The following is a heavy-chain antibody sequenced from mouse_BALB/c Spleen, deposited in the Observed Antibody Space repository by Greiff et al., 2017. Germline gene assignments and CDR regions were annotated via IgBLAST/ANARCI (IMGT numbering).Heavy chain of an antibody. J-gene: IGHJ4*01. Sequence: VQLQQSGAELVRPGVSVKISCKGSGYTFTDYAMHWVKQSHAKSLEWIGVISTYYGDASYNQKFKGKATMTVDKSSSTAYMELARLTPEDSAIYYCARYRTVVAEAMDYWGQGTSVTVSS. CDR2: ISTYYGDA. V-gene: IGHV1S137*01. D-gene: IGHD1-1*01. CDR1: GYTFTDYA. CDR3: ARYRTVVAEAMDY.